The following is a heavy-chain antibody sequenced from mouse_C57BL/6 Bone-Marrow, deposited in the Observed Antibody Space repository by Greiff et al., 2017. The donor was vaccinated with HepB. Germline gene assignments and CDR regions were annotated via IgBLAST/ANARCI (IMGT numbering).Heavy chain of an antibody. Sequence: VQLQQSGAELAKPGASVKLSCKASGYTFTSYWMHWVKQRPGQGLEWIGYINPSSGYTKYNQKFKDKATLTADKSSSTADMQMSSLTYEDSAGYYCARHGSTYWYFDVWGTGTTVTVSS. CDR1: GYTFTSYW. V-gene: IGHV1-7*01. CDR2: INPSSGYT. D-gene: IGHD1-1*01. CDR3: ARHGSTYWYFDV. J-gene: IGHJ1*03.